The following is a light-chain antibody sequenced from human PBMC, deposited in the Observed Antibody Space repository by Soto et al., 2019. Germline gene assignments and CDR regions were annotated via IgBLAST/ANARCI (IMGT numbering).Light chain of an antibody. Sequence: DIQMTQSPSSLSASVGDRVTITCRASQSISNYLNWYQQKPGKAPKLLIYAASDMQSGVPSRFSGSGSETEFTLNISRLQPDDSATYCCQQSFSPLWTFGQGTKVEV. J-gene: IGKJ1*01. CDR2: AAS. CDR1: QSISNY. CDR3: QQSFSPLWT. V-gene: IGKV1-39*01.